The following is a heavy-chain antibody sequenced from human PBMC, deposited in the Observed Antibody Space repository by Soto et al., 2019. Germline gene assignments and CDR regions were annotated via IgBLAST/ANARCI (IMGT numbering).Heavy chain of an antibody. Sequence: SETLSLTCTVSGGSISSSSYYWGWIRQPPGKGLEWIGSIYYSGSTYYNPSLKSRVTISVDTSKNQFSLKLSSVTAADTAVYYCARHDYGDFPNGFDPWGQGTLVTVSS. CDR2: IYYSGST. J-gene: IGHJ5*02. CDR1: GGSISSSSYY. V-gene: IGHV4-39*01. D-gene: IGHD4-17*01. CDR3: ARHDYGDFPNGFDP.